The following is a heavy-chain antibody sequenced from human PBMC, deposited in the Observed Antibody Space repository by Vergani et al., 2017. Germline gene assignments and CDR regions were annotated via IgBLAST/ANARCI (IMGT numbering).Heavy chain of an antibody. CDR1: GFTFNSYG. J-gene: IGHJ4*02. V-gene: IGHV3-30*02. D-gene: IGHD2-21*01. CDR3: ARGALWWLRQIDS. Sequence: QVQLVESGGGVVQPGGSLRLSCAASGFTFNSYGMHWVRQAPGKGLEWVASIRSDESRRYYGDSMEGPFTISRDNSKNTLYLQMKSLRPEDTAVYYCARGALWWLRQIDSWGQGTLVTVSS. CDR2: IRSDESRR.